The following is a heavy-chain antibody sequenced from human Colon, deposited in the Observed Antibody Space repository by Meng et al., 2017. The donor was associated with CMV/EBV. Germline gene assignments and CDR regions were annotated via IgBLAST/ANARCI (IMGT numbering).Heavy chain of an antibody. CDR2: ISWNSGSI. J-gene: IGHJ4*02. Sequence: SLKISCAASGFTFDDYAMHWVRQAPGKGLEWVSGISWNSGSIGYADSVKGRFTISRDNAKNSLYLQMNSLRAEDTAVYYCVRAGDGGSYLDYWGQGDLVTVSS. CDR3: VRAGDGGSYLDY. D-gene: IGHD1-26*01. CDR1: GFTFDDYA. V-gene: IGHV3-9*01.